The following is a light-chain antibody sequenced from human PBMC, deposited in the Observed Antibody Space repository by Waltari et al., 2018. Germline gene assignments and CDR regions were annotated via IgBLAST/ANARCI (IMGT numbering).Light chain of an antibody. CDR3: QQYNNWPPLT. J-gene: IGKJ4*01. CDR1: QSVSSN. V-gene: IGKV3-15*01. Sequence: ELVMTQSPATLSVSPVERATLPCRASQSVSSNLAWYQQKPGQAPRLLIYGASTRATGIPARFSGSGSGTEFTLTISSLQSEDFAVYYCQQYNNWPPLTFGGGTKVEIK. CDR2: GAS.